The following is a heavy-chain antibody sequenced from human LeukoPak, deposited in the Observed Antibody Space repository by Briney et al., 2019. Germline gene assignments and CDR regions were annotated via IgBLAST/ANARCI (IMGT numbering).Heavy chain of an antibody. Sequence: PGGSLRLSCAASGFTFSNAWMSWVRQAPGKGLEWVGRIKSKTDGGTTDYAAPVKGRFTISRDDSKNTLYPQMNSMKTEDTAVYYCTTDTLLWFGESNWFDPWGQGTLVTVSS. CDR3: TTDTLLWFGESNWFDP. CDR2: IKSKTDGGTT. CDR1: GFTFSNAW. V-gene: IGHV3-15*01. J-gene: IGHJ5*02. D-gene: IGHD3-10*01.